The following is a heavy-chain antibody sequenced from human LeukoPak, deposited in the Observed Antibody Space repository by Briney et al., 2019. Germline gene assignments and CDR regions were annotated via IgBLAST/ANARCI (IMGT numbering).Heavy chain of an antibody. CDR3: ARGLWLESKPDY. CDR2: INPSGGST. CDR1: GYTFTMYY. J-gene: IGHJ4*02. D-gene: IGHD6-19*01. V-gene: IGHV1-2*02. Sequence: GGSVKVSCKACGYTFTMYYIHEVRQARGQGGEGMGLINPSGGSTNYAQKFQGRVTMTRHTSISTAYMELSRLRSDDTAVYYCARGLWLESKPDYWGQGTLVTVSS.